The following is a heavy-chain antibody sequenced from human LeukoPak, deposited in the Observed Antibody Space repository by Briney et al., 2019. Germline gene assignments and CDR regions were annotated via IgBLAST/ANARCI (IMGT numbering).Heavy chain of an antibody. CDR2: IPYDGSNK. V-gene: IGHV3-30*04. CDR1: GFTFSTYA. Sequence: GRSLRLSCTASGFTFSTYAMHWVRQAPGKGLEWVAVIPYDGSNKYYADSVKGRFTISRENSKNRLYLQMNSLRAEDTAVYYCARAEGYGGELDSWGQGTLVTVSS. CDR3: ARAEGYGGELDS. D-gene: IGHD4-23*01. J-gene: IGHJ4*02.